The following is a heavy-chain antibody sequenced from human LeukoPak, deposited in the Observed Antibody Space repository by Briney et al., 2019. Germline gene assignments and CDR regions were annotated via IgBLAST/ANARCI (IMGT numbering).Heavy chain of an antibody. CDR1: GFTFTSYA. CDR2: ISGSGGST. D-gene: IGHD4-23*01. CDR3: ARLRWEVTHYWYFDL. J-gene: IGHJ2*01. V-gene: IGHV3-23*01. Sequence: GGSLRLSCAASGFTFTSYAMSWVRQPPGKGLEWVSAISGSGGSTYFADSVRGRFSISRDNSKNTLYLQMNSLRAEDTAIYYCARLRWEVTHYWYFDLWGRGTLVTVSS.